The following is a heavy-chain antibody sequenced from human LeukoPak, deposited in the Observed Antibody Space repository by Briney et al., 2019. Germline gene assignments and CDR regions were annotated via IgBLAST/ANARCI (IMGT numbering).Heavy chain of an antibody. D-gene: IGHD3-9*01. CDR3: ARDPYYDILTGSYYYYGMDV. CDR2: IIPIFGTA. J-gene: IGHJ6*02. V-gene: IGHV1-69*13. Sequence: SVKVSCKASGGTFSSYAISRVRQAPGQGLEWMGGIIPIFGTANYAQKFQGRVTITADESTSTAYMELSSLRSEDTAVYYCARDPYYDILTGSYYYYGMDVWGQGTTVTVSS. CDR1: GGTFSSYA.